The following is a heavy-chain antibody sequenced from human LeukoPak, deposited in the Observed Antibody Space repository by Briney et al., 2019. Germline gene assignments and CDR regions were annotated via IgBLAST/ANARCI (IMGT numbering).Heavy chain of an antibody. D-gene: IGHD3-3*01. Sequence: GGSLRLSCAASGFTFSRYAMSWVRQAPGKGLEWVSAISGSGGSTYYADSVKGRFTISRDNSKNTLYLQMNSLRAEDTAVYYCAKTGSYDFWSGNPGWFDPWGQGTLVTVSS. CDR1: GFTFSRYA. CDR3: AKTGSYDFWSGNPGWFDP. V-gene: IGHV3-23*01. CDR2: ISGSGGST. J-gene: IGHJ5*02.